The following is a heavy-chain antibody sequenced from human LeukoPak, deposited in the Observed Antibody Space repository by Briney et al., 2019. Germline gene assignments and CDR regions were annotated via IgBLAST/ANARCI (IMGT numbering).Heavy chain of an antibody. CDR1: GFTFSDHY. V-gene: IGHV3-11*04. CDR3: ARGHWGLDS. J-gene: IGHJ4*02. CDR2: ISHTGTTM. D-gene: IGHD7-27*01. Sequence: GGSLGLSCAASGFTFSDHYMSWTRQAPGKGLEWVSYISHTGTTMYYADSVKGRFTLSRDNARNSLYLQMNSLRAEDTAVYYCARGHWGLDSWGQGTLVSVSS.